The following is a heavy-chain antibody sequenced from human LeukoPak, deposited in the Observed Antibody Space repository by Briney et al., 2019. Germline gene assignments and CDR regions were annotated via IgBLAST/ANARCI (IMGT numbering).Heavy chain of an antibody. CDR3: AKCFYDSSGYYYLDY. Sequence: GGSLRLSCAASGFTFSSYAMSWVRQAPGKGLEWVSAISGSGGNTYYADSVKGRFTISRDNSKNTLYLQMNSLRAEDTAVYYCAKCFYDSSGYYYLDYWGQGTPVTVSS. CDR2: ISGSGGNT. CDR1: GFTFSSYA. V-gene: IGHV3-23*01. J-gene: IGHJ4*02. D-gene: IGHD3-22*01.